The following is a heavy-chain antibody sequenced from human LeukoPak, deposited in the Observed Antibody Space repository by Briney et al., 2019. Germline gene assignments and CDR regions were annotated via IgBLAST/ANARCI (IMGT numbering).Heavy chain of an antibody. CDR1: GGSISSYY. Sequence: SETLSLTCTVSGGSISSYYWSWIRQPPGKGLEWIGYIYYSGSTNYNPSLKSGVTISVDTSKNQFSLKLSSVTAADTAVYYCARDSRYDYVWGSYRASYYFDYWGQGTLVTVSS. D-gene: IGHD3-16*02. CDR2: IYYSGST. CDR3: ARDSRYDYVWGSYRASYYFDY. V-gene: IGHV4-59*12. J-gene: IGHJ4*02.